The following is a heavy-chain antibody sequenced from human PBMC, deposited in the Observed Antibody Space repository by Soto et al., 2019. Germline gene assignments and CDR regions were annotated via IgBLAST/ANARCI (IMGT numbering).Heavy chain of an antibody. CDR2: IDPSDSYT. D-gene: IGHD3-22*01. J-gene: IGHJ6*02. CDR1: GYSFTSYW. V-gene: IGHV5-10-1*01. Sequence: PGESLKISCKGSGYSFTSYWISWVRQMPGKGLEWMGRIDPSDSYTNYSPSFQGHVTISADKSISTAYLQWSSLKASDTAMYYCARRLDYYDSSGAYYYYYYGMDVWGQGTTVTVSS. CDR3: ARRLDYYDSSGAYYYYYYGMDV.